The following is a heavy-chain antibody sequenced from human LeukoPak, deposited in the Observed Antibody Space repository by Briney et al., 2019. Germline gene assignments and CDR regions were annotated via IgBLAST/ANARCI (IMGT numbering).Heavy chain of an antibody. CDR2: TYYRSKWYD. V-gene: IGHV6-1*01. Sequence: SQTLSLTCVISGDSVSNDRTAWNCIRQSPSRGLEWLGRTYYRSKWYDDYAVSLKSRITINPDTSKNHFSLHLKSVTPEDTAVYYCARETRGMDVWGKGTTVTVSS. D-gene: IGHD4-11*01. CDR1: GDSVSNDRTA. CDR3: ARETRGMDV. J-gene: IGHJ6*04.